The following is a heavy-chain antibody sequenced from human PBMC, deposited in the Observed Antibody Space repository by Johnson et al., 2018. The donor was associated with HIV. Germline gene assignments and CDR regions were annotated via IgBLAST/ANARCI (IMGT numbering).Heavy chain of an antibody. V-gene: IGHV3-30*02. CDR2: VRYDGSNK. Sequence: QVQLMESGGGLVQPGRSLRLSCTASGFTFGDYAMSWVRQAPGKGLDWVAFVRYDGSNKYYADSVKGRFIISRDNSKNTLLLQMNSLRAEDTAVYYCAKCIWGSSLIDAFDIWGQGTRVTVSS. CDR3: AKCIWGSSLIDAFDI. CDR1: GFTFGDYA. J-gene: IGHJ3*02. D-gene: IGHD6-13*01.